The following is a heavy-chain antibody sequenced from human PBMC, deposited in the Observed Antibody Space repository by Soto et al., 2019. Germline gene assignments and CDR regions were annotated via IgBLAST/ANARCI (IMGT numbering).Heavy chain of an antibody. Sequence: PGGSLRLSCAASGFTLNTYSMNWVRQAPGKGLEWVSSISRTSRYIYYADSVKGRFTISRDNAKNSLYLQMSSLRVEDTAVYYCARVDPMRNGFDYCGQGTRVTISS. J-gene: IGHJ4*02. CDR3: ARVDPMRNGFDY. CDR2: ISRTSRYI. V-gene: IGHV3-21*01. D-gene: IGHD3-22*01. CDR1: GFTLNTYS.